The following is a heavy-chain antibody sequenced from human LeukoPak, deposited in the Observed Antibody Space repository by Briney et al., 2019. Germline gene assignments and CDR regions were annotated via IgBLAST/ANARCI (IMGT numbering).Heavy chain of an antibody. Sequence: ASVKVSCKASGYTFTSYDINWVRQATGQGLELMGWMNPNSGNTGYAQKFQGRVTMTRNTSISTAYMELSSLRSEDTAVYYCARRPPRYYSVNRFDPWGQGTLVTVSS. CDR2: MNPNSGNT. CDR3: ARRPPRYYSVNRFDP. D-gene: IGHD3-10*01. V-gene: IGHV1-8*01. J-gene: IGHJ5*02. CDR1: GYTFTSYD.